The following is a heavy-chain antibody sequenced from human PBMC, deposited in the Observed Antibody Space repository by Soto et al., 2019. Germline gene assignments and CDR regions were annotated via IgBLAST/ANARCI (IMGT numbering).Heavy chain of an antibody. CDR3: ARVTGTTGSLYQYWYYMDV. D-gene: IGHD2-8*02. J-gene: IGHJ6*03. Sequence: QVQLVQSGAEVKKPGASVKVSCTASGFTLTDYDVNWVRQAAGQGLEWMGSMNPNSDTTDYAQMFQGRLTLTRNTSRDTVYLELSSLSSEDTSVYYCARVTGTTGSLYQYWYYMDVWGKGTTVTVSS. CDR2: MNPNSDTT. CDR1: GFTLTDYD. V-gene: IGHV1-8*01.